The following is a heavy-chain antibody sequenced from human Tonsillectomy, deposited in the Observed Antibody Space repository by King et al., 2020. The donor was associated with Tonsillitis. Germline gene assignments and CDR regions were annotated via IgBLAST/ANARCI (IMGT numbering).Heavy chain of an antibody. V-gene: IGHV4-59*01. CDR3: ARDRRGYGDNDRWFDP. J-gene: IGHJ5*02. CDR2: FYYSGST. Sequence: QLQESGPGLVKPSETLSLTCTVSGGSISSYYWSWIRQPPGKGLEWIGYFYYSGSTNYNPSLKSRVTISVDTSKNQFSLKLSSVTAADTAVYYCARDRRGYGDNDRWFDPWGQGTLVTVSS. CDR1: GGSISSYY. D-gene: IGHD4-17*01.